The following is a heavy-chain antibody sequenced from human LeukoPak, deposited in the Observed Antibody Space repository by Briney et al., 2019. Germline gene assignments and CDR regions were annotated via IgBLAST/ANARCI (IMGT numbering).Heavy chain of an antibody. D-gene: IGHD3-3*01. CDR2: IYTSGST. V-gene: IGHV4-4*07. CDR3: ARGLTYYDFWSGPGPYYFDY. Sequence: SETLSLTCTVSGGSISSYYWSWIRQPAGKGLEWIGRIYTSGSTNYNPSLKSRVTISVDTSKNQFSLKLSSVTAADTAVYYCARGLTYYDFWSGPGPYYFDYWGQGTLVTVSS. J-gene: IGHJ4*02. CDR1: GGSISSYY.